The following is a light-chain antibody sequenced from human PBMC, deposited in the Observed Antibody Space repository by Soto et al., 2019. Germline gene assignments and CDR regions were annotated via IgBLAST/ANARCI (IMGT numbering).Light chain of an antibody. CDR2: DAS. Sequence: DLQMTQSPSTMSASVGARSTITGRASQSISNRLAWYQQKPGKAPKVLIYDASSLESGVPSRFSGSGSGTEFTPTISSLQPDDFASYCCQHYGGMWTFAQGPKVNI. J-gene: IGKJ1*01. CDR1: QSISNR. V-gene: IGKV1-5*01. CDR3: QHYGGMWT.